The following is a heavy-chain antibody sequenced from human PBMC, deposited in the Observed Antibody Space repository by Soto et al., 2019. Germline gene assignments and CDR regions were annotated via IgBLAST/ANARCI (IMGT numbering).Heavy chain of an antibody. CDR1: GGSISSGGYY. Sequence: SETLSLTCTVSGGSISSGGYYWSWIRQHPGKGLEWIGYIYYSGSTYYNPSLKSRVTISVDTSKNQFSLKLSSVTAADTAVYYCAREPYVWGSYRGGMDVWGQGTTVTCSS. CDR2: IYYSGST. D-gene: IGHD3-16*02. J-gene: IGHJ6*02. V-gene: IGHV4-31*03. CDR3: AREPYVWGSYRGGMDV.